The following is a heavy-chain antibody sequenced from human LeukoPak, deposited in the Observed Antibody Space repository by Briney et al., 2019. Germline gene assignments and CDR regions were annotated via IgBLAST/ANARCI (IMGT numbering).Heavy chain of an antibody. V-gene: IGHV3-7*03. J-gene: IGHJ4*02. CDR2: IKQDGSEK. CDR1: GFSFSNFW. Sequence: GGSLRLSCAASGFSFSNFWMNWVRQAPGEGLEWVANIKQDGSEKYYVDSVKGRFTISRDNAKNSLYLQMNSLRAEDTGVYYCGRGPTYGYSFDYWGQGTLVTVSS. D-gene: IGHD3-10*01. CDR3: GRGPTYGYSFDY.